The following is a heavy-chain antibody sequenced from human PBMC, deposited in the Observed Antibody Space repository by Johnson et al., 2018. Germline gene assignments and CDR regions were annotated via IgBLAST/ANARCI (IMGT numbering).Heavy chain of an antibody. J-gene: IGHJ6*02. CDR1: GFTFSNYG. Sequence: QVQLVQSGGGVVPPGRTLRLSCAASGFTFSNYGMHWVRQAPGKGLEWVALIWFDGNNKYYGESVKGRFTVSRDNSKNKLYLQMNSLRAEDTAVYYCARTHGSGRVRSNNGMDVWGQGTPVTVSS. D-gene: IGHD3-10*01. CDR3: ARTHGSGRVRSNNGMDV. CDR2: IWFDGNNK. V-gene: IGHV3-33*01.